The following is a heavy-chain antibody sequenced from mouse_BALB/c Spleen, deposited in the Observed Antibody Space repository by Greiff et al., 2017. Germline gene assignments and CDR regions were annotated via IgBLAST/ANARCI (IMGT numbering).Heavy chain of an antibody. D-gene: IGHD3-3*01. CDR2: ISSGGST. V-gene: IGHV5-6-5*01. CDR3: ARVGGTWYFDV. Sequence: EVKVEESGGGLVKPGGSLKLSCAASGFTFSSYAMSWVRQTPEKRLEWVASISSGGSTYYPDSVKGRFTISRDNARNILYLQMSSLRSEDTAMYYCARVGGTWYFDVWGAGTTVTVSS. J-gene: IGHJ1*01. CDR1: GFTFSSYA.